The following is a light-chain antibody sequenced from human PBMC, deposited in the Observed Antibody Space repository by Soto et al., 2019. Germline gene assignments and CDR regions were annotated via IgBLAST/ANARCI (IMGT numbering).Light chain of an antibody. CDR3: QQDGSSLFT. CDR1: QSVSSSY. CDR2: GAS. Sequence: EIVLTQSPGTLSLSPGERATLSCRASQSVSSSYLAWYQQKPGQAPRLLIYGASSRATGIPDRFSGSGSGTDFTLTISRREPEDFAVYYCQQDGSSLFTFGPGTKVDIK. V-gene: IGKV3-20*01. J-gene: IGKJ3*01.